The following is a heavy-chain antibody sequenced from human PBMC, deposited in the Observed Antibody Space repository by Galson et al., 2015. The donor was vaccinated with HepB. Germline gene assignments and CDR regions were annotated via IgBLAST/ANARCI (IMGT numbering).Heavy chain of an antibody. Sequence: SLRLSCAASGFTFSSYAMHWVRQAPGKGLEYVSAISSNGGSTYYANSVKGRFTISRDNSKNTLYLQMGSLRAEDMAVYYCAKTTHNRTSGWYYYFDFWGQGALVTVSS. CDR1: GFTFSSYA. D-gene: IGHD6-13*01. V-gene: IGHV3-64*01. CDR3: AKTTHNRTSGWYYYFDF. J-gene: IGHJ4*02. CDR2: ISSNGGST.